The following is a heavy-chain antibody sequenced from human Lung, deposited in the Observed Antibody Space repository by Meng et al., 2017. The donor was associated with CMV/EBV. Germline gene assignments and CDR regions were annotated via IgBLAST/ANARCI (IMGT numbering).Heavy chain of an antibody. CDR1: GFSLSTSEVG. V-gene: IGHV2-5*02. CDR2: IYWDDDK. J-gene: IGHJ5*02. Sequence: QITFKESGPTLVKPTQTLTLTCTFSGFSLSTSEVGVVWIRQPPGKALEWLAVIYWDDDKRYSPSLKSRLTITKDTSKNQVVLTLTNMDPVDTATYYCALFTRSWFNPWGQGTLVTVSS. D-gene: IGHD2-2*01. CDR3: ALFTRSWFNP.